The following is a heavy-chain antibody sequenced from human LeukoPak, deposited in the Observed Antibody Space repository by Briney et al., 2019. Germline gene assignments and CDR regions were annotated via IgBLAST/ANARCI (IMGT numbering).Heavy chain of an antibody. CDR2: IYYSGST. V-gene: IGHV4-59*08. J-gene: IGHJ4*02. Sequence: PSETLSLTCTVSGGSISSYYWSWIRQPPEKGLEWIGYIYYSGSTNYNHSLKSRVTISVDTSKNQFSLKLSSVTAADTAVYYCARLYSSGWYYFDYWGQGTLVTVSS. D-gene: IGHD6-19*01. CDR3: ARLYSSGWYYFDY. CDR1: GGSISSYY.